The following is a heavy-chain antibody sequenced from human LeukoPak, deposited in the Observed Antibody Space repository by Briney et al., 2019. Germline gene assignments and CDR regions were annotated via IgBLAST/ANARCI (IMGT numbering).Heavy chain of an antibody. CDR2: VIPVIDIA. Sequence: GASVKVSCKASGGTFDTYAVSWVRQAPGQGLEWMGRVIPVIDIADYADSFQGRVTIAADTSTTTTYMELRSLRSDDTAMYYCARTPSIATRLWEGYNWFDPWGQGTLVTVSP. CDR1: GGTFDTYA. J-gene: IGHJ5*02. CDR3: ARTPSIATRLWEGYNWFDP. D-gene: IGHD6-6*01. V-gene: IGHV1-69*04.